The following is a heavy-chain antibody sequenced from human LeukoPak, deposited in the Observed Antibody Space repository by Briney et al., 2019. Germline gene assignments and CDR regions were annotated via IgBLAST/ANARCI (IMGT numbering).Heavy chain of an antibody. CDR1: EFTFSSYA. CDR2: ISGSGGST. J-gene: IGHJ6*02. D-gene: IGHD1-26*01. CDR3: AKVGAYYYYYGMDV. V-gene: IGHV3-23*01. Sequence: GGSLRLSCAASEFTFSSYAMSWVRQAPGKGLEWVSAISGSGGSTYYADSVKGRFTISRDNSKNTLYLQVNSLRAEDTAVYYCAKVGAYYYYYGMDVWGQGTTVSVSS.